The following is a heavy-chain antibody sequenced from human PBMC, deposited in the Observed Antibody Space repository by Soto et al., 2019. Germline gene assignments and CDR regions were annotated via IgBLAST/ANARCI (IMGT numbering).Heavy chain of an antibody. D-gene: IGHD1-26*01. V-gene: IGHV3-23*01. Sequence: GVSLRLSCAASGFIFENFGMSWVRQAPGRGLEWISSISGSGFKKYYADSVKGRFTISRDNSKSTVYLELNNLSAEDTAVYHCAKNQGVELVPLTTVDWFDPWGQGSVGTAPQ. CDR2: ISGSGFKK. CDR1: GFIFENFG. J-gene: IGHJ5*02. CDR3: AKNQGVELVPLTTVDWFDP.